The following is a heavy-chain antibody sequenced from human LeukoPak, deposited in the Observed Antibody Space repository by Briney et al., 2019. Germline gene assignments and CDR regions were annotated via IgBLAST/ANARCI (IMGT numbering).Heavy chain of an antibody. CDR2: IRYDGGNE. D-gene: IGHD4/OR15-4a*01. CDR3: ARDPNMVITYLFDS. V-gene: IGHV3-30*02. CDR1: AFTFSSYG. J-gene: IGHJ4*02. Sequence: GGSLRLSCAASAFTFSSYGMHWVRQAPGKGLEWVAFIRYDGGNEYYADSVKGRFTIYRDNSKNTLYLQMNSLRTEDTAVYYCARDPNMVITYLFDSWGQGTLVTVSS.